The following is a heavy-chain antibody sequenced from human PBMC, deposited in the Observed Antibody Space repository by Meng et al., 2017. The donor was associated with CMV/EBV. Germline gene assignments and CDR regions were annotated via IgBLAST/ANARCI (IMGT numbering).Heavy chain of an antibody. CDR1: GFAFSNYG. J-gene: IGHJ4*02. Sequence: SGFAFSNYGMHWVRQAPGKGLEWVAVISYDGSNKYYGDSVKGRFTISRDNSKNTLYLQMNSLGAEDTAVYSCAKARDSDGYYYVFDYWGQGTLVTVSS. CDR3: AKARDSDGYYYVFDY. V-gene: IGHV3-30*18. CDR2: ISYDGSNK. D-gene: IGHD3-22*01.